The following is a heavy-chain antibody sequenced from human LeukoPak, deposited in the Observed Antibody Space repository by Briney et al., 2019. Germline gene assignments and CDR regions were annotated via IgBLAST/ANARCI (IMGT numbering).Heavy chain of an antibody. V-gene: IGHV3-30*04. CDR3: ARENSQAYDY. D-gene: IGHD2-21*01. Sequence: PGGSLRLSCAASGFTFRSYAMHWVRQGPGKGLEWVAVISYDGRNKSYADSVKGRFSISRDNSKNTLYVQMNSLRAEDTAVYYCARENSQAYDYWGQGTLVTVSS. CDR2: ISYDGRNK. J-gene: IGHJ4*02. CDR1: GFTFRSYA.